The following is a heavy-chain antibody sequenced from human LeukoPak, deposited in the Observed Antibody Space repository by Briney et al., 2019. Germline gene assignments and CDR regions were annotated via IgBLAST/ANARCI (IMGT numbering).Heavy chain of an antibody. CDR2: IYYSGST. J-gene: IGHJ4*02. CDR1: GGSISSGDYY. V-gene: IGHV4-30-4*01. Sequence: PSETLSLTCTVSGGSISSGDYYWSWIRQPPGKGLEWIGYIYYSGSTYYNPSLKCRVTISVDTSKNQFSLKLSSVTAADTAVYYCARAVEITMIVVVSHFDYWGQGTLVTVSS. CDR3: ARAVEITMIVVVSHFDY. D-gene: IGHD3-22*01.